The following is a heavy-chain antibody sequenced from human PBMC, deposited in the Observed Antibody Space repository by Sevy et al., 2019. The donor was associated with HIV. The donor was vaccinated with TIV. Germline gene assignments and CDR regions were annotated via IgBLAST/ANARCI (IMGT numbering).Heavy chain of an antibody. V-gene: IGHV1-24*01. CDR2: FDPEDGET. CDR1: GHTLNRLG. D-gene: IGHD3-22*01. J-gene: IGHJ4*02. Sequence: ASVKVSCKVYGHTLNRLGMHWARQAPGRGLEWMGSFDPEDGETFQAQKFQGRVTMTDDTSTDTAYMELSSLRSEDTAVYYGAATKDYYENSGSPFDYWGQGTLVTVSS. CDR3: AATKDYYENSGSPFDY.